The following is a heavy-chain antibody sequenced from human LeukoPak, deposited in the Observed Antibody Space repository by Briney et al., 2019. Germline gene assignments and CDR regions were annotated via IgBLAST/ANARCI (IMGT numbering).Heavy chain of an antibody. CDR2: ISGSDGST. Sequence: GGSLRLSCAASGFTFSRNAMSWVRQAPGKGLEWVSVISGSDGSTYYADSVKGRFTISRDNSKNTLYLQMNSLRAEDTAVYYCAKVQQLATIYYFDYWGQGSLVTVSS. J-gene: IGHJ4*02. CDR3: AKVQQLATIYYFDY. CDR1: GFTFSRNA. V-gene: IGHV3-23*01. D-gene: IGHD6-13*01.